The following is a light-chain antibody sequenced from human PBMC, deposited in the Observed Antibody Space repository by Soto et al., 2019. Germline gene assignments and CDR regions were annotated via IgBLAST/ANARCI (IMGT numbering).Light chain of an antibody. CDR2: RNN. CDR3: AAWDDSLNGVV. J-gene: IGLJ2*01. CDR1: SSNIGSNS. V-gene: IGLV1-44*01. Sequence: QSVLTQPPSASGTPGQRVTISCSGSSSNIGSNSVNWYQQLPGTAPKLLIYRNNRRPSGVPDRFSGSKSGTSASLAISGPQSEDEADYYCAAWDDSLNGVVFGGGTKLTVL.